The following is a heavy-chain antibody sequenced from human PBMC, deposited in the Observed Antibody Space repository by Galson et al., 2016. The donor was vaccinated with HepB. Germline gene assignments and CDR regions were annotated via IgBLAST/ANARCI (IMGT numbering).Heavy chain of an antibody. CDR1: GFAVRINF. CDR3: ARVQTFYDYTWGTSRPRYFDY. CDR2: IYSGGST. J-gene: IGHJ4*02. V-gene: IGHV3-53*01. Sequence: SLRLSCAVSGFAVRINFMAWVRQAPGKGLEWVSLIYSGGSTYYADSVRGRFTISRDISKNTLFLEMLNLRAEDTAVYYCARVQTFYDYTWGTSRPRYFDYWGQGTLVTVSS. D-gene: IGHD3-16*02.